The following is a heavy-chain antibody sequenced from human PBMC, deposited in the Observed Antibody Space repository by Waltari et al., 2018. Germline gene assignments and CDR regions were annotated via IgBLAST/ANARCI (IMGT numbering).Heavy chain of an antibody. J-gene: IGHJ3*02. CDR1: GGSISSSSYY. V-gene: IGHV4-39*07. CDR3: ARDGPSAPGGSWAFDI. Sequence: QLQLQESGPGLVKPSETLSLTCTVSGGSISSSSYYWGWIRQPPGKGLEWIGSIYYSGRTYYNPSLESRVTISVDTSKNQFSLKLSSVTAADTAVYYCARDGPSAPGGSWAFDIWGQGTMVTVSS. CDR2: IYYSGRT. D-gene: IGHD3-16*01.